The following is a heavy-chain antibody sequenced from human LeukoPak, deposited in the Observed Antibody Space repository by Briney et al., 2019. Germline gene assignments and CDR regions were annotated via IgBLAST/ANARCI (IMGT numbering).Heavy chain of an antibody. CDR1: GFTVSSNY. J-gene: IGHJ4*02. D-gene: IGHD3-10*01. Sequence: GGSLRLSCAASGFTVSSNYMSWVRQAPGKGLEWVSVIYSGGSTYYADSVKGRFTISRDNSKNTLYLQMNSLRAEDTAVYYCARGISGSGSYYHFDYWGQGTLVTVSS. V-gene: IGHV3-53*01. CDR3: ARGISGSGSYYHFDY. CDR2: IYSGGST.